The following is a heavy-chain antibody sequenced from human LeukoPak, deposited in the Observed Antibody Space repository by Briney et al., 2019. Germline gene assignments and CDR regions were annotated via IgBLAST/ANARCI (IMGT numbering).Heavy chain of an antibody. CDR3: ARGIDTAMVTWEKDYYDSSGYHYFDY. CDR2: ISAYNGNT. CDR1: GYTFTSYG. Sequence: SVKVSCKASGYTFTSYGISWVRQAPGQGLEWMGWISAYNGNTNYAQKLQGRVTMTTDTSTSTAYMELRSLRSDDTAVYYCARGIDTAMVTWEKDYYDSSGYHYFDYWGQGTLVTVSS. J-gene: IGHJ4*02. V-gene: IGHV1-18*01. D-gene: IGHD3-22*01.